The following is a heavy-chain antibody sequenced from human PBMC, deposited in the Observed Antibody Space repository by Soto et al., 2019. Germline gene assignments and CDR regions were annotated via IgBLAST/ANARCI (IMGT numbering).Heavy chain of an antibody. V-gene: IGHV1-18*01. CDR1: GYTFTSYG. Sequence: QVQLVQSGAEVKKPGASVKVSCKASGYTFTSYGISWVRQAPGQGLEWMGWISAYNGNTKYAQKLQGRVTMTTATXXXXXXXXXXXXXXXXTAXXXXXXXXGQQLFDYWGQGPLVTVSS. J-gene: IGHJ4*02. CDR3: XXXXGQQLFDY. CDR2: ISAYNGNT. D-gene: IGHD6-13*01.